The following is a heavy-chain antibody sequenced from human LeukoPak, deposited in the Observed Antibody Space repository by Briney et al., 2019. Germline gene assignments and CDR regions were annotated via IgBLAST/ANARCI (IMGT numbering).Heavy chain of an antibody. D-gene: IGHD3-10*01. V-gene: IGHV3-30*02. CDR3: AKAWLGSGSLDYYYYYMDV. CDR2: IRYDGSNK. CDR1: GSTFSSYG. J-gene: IGHJ6*03. Sequence: GGSLRLSCAASGSTFSSYGMHWVRQAPGKGLEWVAFIRYDGSNKYYADSVKGRFTISRDNSKNTLYLQMNSLRAEDTAVYYCAKAWLGSGSLDYYYYYMDVWAKGPRSPSP.